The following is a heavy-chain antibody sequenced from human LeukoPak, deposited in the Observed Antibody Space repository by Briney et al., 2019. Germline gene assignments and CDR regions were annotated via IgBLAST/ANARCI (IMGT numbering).Heavy chain of an antibody. Sequence: GASVKVSCKASGYTFTGYYMHWVGQAPGQGLEWMGRISPNSGGTNYAQKFQGRVTMTRDTSISTAYMELSRLRSDDTAVYYCATMPPRFKVVTAIHGYWGQGTLVTVSS. CDR1: GYTFTGYY. V-gene: IGHV1-2*06. CDR2: ISPNSGGT. CDR3: ATMPPRFKVVTAIHGY. D-gene: IGHD2-21*02. J-gene: IGHJ4*02.